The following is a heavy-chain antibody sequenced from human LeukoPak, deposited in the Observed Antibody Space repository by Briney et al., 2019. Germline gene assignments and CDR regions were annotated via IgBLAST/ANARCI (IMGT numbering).Heavy chain of an antibody. CDR2: INPNSGGT. CDR3: ARASYYGSGIDS. V-gene: IGHV1-2*06. J-gene: IGHJ4*02. Sequence: ASVKVSCKXSGYTFTAYYMHWVRRAPGQGLEWMGRINPNSGGTNFSQKFQGRVTMTRDTSISTAYMELSRLRSDDTAVYYCARASYYGSGIDSWGQGTLVTVSS. D-gene: IGHD3-10*01. CDR1: GYTFTAYY.